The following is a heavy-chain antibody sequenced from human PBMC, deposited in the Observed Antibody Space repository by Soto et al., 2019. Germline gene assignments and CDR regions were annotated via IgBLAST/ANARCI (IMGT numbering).Heavy chain of an antibody. CDR2: TYYRSKWYN. V-gene: IGHV6-1*01. Sequence: KQSQTLSLTCAISGDSVSSNSAAWNWIRQSPSRGLEWLGRTYYRSKWYNDYAVSVKSRVTMNPDTSKNQFSLQLNSVTPEETAMYYCVRYDSQSKCFDYWDQGTLVTVSS. CDR3: VRYDSQSKCFDY. CDR1: GDSVSSNSAA. D-gene: IGHD2-15*01. J-gene: IGHJ4*02.